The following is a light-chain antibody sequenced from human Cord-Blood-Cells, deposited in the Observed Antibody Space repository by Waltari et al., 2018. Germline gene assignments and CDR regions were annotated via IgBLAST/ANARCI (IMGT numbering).Light chain of an antibody. Sequence: EIVMTQSPATLSVSPGERATLSCRASQSVSSNLAWYQQKPGQAPRLLIYGASTRATGIPARFSGSGSGTEFTLTISSLQSEDFAVYYCQQSSRAYTFGQGTKLEIK. CDR1: QSVSSN. CDR3: QQSSRAYT. CDR2: GAS. J-gene: IGKJ2*01. V-gene: IGKV3-15*01.